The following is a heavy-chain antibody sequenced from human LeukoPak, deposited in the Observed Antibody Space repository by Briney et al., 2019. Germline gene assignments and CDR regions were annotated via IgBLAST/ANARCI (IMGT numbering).Heavy chain of an antibody. CDR1: VYTFTTYH. V-gene: IGHV1-46*01. J-gene: IGHJ4*02. D-gene: IGHD3-10*01. CDR3: ARGGRTMVRGVTSAGLLVY. Sequence: ASVKVSCKASVYTFTTYHMHWVRQAPGQGLEGMGRINPSGGTTNYAQKFRGRVTMTRDMSTSTVYMELSSLRSEDTAVYYCARGGRTMVRGVTSAGLLVYWGQGTLVTVSS. CDR2: INPSGGTT.